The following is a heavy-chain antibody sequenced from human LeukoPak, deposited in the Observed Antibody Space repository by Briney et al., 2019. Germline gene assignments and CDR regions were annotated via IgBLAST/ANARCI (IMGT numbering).Heavy chain of an antibody. Sequence: GGSPRLSCAASGFTFSSYWMSWVRQAPGKGLEWVANIKQDGSEKYYVDSVKGRFTISRDNAKNSLYLQMNSLRAEDTAVYYCARDADYDFWSGYSKGWFDPWGQGTLVTVSS. D-gene: IGHD3-3*01. V-gene: IGHV3-7*01. J-gene: IGHJ5*02. CDR1: GFTFSSYW. CDR3: ARDADYDFWSGYSKGWFDP. CDR2: IKQDGSEK.